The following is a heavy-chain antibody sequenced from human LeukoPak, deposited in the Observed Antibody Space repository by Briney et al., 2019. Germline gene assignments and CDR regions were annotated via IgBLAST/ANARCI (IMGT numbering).Heavy chain of an antibody. V-gene: IGHV3-73*01. CDR3: TRPGYYDSSGSPGY. Sequence: GGSLRLXCAASGFTFSGSAMHWVRQASGKGLEWVGRIRSKANSYATAYAASVKGRFTISRDDSKNTAYLQMNSLKTEDTAVYYCTRPGYYDSSGSPGYWGQGTLVTVSS. D-gene: IGHD3-22*01. J-gene: IGHJ4*02. CDR2: IRSKANSYAT. CDR1: GFTFSGSA.